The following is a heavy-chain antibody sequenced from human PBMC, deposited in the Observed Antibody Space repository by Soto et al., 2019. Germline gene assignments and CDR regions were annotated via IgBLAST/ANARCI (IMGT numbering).Heavy chain of an antibody. CDR3: ARGPRYYDFWSGFRYYMDV. CDR1: GGSFSGYY. D-gene: IGHD3-3*01. J-gene: IGHJ6*03. CDR2: INHSGST. Sequence: SETLSLTCAVYGGSFSGYYWSWIRPPPGKGLEWIGEINHSGSTNYNPSLKSRVTISVDTSKNQFSLKLSSVTAADTAVYYCARGPRYYDFWSGFRYYMDVWGKGTTVTVSS. V-gene: IGHV4-34*01.